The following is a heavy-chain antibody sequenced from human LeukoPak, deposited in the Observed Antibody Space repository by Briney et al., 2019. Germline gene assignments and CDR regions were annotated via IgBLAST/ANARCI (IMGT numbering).Heavy chain of an antibody. CDR1: GFTFSSYA. J-gene: IGHJ4*02. V-gene: IGHV3-23*01. D-gene: IGHD6-13*01. Sequence: PGGSLRLSCAASGFTFSSYATSWVRQAPGKGLEWVSTISSSGGSTYYADSVKGRFTISGDNSKNTLDLQMNSLRVEDTAVYYCSKGGSSWSRWDYWGQGTLVTVSS. CDR3: SKGGSSWSRWDY. CDR2: ISSSGGST.